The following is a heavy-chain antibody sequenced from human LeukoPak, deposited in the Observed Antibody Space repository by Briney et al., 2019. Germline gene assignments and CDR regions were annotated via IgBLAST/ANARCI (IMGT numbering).Heavy chain of an antibody. D-gene: IGHD3-22*01. CDR1: GYSISSGYY. CDR2: IYYSGST. Sequence: PSETLSLTCTVSGYSISSGYYWGWIRQPPGKGLEWIGSIYYSGSTYYNPSLKSRVTISVDTSKNQFSLKLSSVTAADTAVYYCARETYYYDSSGYYPIDYWGQGTLVTVSS. CDR3: ARETYYYDSSGYYPIDY. J-gene: IGHJ4*02. V-gene: IGHV4-38-2*02.